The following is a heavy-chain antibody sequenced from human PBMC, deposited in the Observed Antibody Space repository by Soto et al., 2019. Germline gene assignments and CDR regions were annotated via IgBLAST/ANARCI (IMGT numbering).Heavy chain of an antibody. CDR2: IYWDDVQ. J-gene: IGHJ4*02. D-gene: IGHD2-15*01. Sequence: QITLRESGPTLVKPTQTLTLTCTISGFSLSTSGVGVGWIRQPPGKSLEWLALIYWDDVQRYSPSLKTRLTITNDPPRSHVVLTMTNMDPVDTATYYCAHSPCSGVTCYLFDYWGQGTLVTVSS. V-gene: IGHV2-5*02. CDR3: AHSPCSGVTCYLFDY. CDR1: GFSLSTSGVG.